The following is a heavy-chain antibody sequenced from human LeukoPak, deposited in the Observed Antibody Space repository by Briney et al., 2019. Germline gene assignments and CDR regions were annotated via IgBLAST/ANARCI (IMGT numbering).Heavy chain of an antibody. V-gene: IGHV3-11*06. D-gene: IGHD2-15*01. CDR2: ISSSGTYT. Sequence: GGSLRLSCAASEFTFSDYYMSWIRQAPGKGLECISYISSSGTYTNYADSVKGRFSISRDNAENSLYLQMNSLRAEDTAVYFCARSRGRSGIPYFFDYWGQGALVTVSS. CDR1: EFTFSDYY. J-gene: IGHJ4*02. CDR3: ARSRGRSGIPYFFDY.